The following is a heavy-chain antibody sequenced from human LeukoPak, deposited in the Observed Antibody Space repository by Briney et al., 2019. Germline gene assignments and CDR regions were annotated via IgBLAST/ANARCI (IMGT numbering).Heavy chain of an antibody. CDR1: GFTVSSNY. J-gene: IGHJ5*02. Sequence: GGSLRLSCAASGFTVSSNYMSWVRQAPGKGLEWVSVIYSGGSTYYADSVKGRFTISRDNAKNTLYLQMNSLTAADTAVYYCARAPYYYDSSGPNWFDPWGQGTLVTVSS. CDR2: IYSGGST. D-gene: IGHD3-22*01. V-gene: IGHV3-66*01. CDR3: ARAPYYYDSSGPNWFDP.